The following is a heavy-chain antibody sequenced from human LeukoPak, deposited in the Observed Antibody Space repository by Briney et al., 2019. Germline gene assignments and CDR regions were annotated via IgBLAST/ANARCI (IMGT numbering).Heavy chain of an antibody. V-gene: IGHV4-34*01. CDR1: GGSFSGYN. D-gene: IGHD3-22*01. J-gene: IGHJ6*03. Sequence: SETLSLTCGVYGGSFSGYNWTWIRQAPGKGLEWIGEINHSGSTNYNPSPKSRVTISVDTSKNQFSLKLSSVTAADTALYYCARGRVTMIVVVSSYYYSMDVWGKGTTVTVSS. CDR2: INHSGST. CDR3: ARGRVTMIVVVSSYYYSMDV.